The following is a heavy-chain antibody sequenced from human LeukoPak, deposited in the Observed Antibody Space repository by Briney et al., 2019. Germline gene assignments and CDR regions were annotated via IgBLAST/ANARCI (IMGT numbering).Heavy chain of an antibody. CDR1: GFTFSSYS. D-gene: IGHD1-14*01. CDR2: ISSSSSYI. Sequence: GGSLRLSCAASGFTFSSYSMNWVRQAPGKGLEWVSSISSSSSYIYYAGSVKGRFTISRDNAKNSLYLQMNSLRAEDTAVYYCASYSYADGIDYWGQGTLVTVSS. CDR3: ASYSYADGIDY. J-gene: IGHJ4*02. V-gene: IGHV3-21*01.